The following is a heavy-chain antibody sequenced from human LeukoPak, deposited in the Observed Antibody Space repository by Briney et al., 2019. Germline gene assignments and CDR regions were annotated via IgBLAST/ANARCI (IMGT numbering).Heavy chain of an antibody. J-gene: IGHJ4*02. V-gene: IGHV1-2*02. CDR1: GYTFTGYY. CDR3: ASYIVGRHDYGGMGD. D-gene: IGHD4-23*01. Sequence: RASVTVSCKASGYTFTGYYMHWVRQAPGQGLEWMGWINPNSGGTNYAQKFQGRVTMTRDTSISTAYMELSRLRSDDTAVYYCASYIVGRHDYGGMGDWGQGTLVTVSS. CDR2: INPNSGGT.